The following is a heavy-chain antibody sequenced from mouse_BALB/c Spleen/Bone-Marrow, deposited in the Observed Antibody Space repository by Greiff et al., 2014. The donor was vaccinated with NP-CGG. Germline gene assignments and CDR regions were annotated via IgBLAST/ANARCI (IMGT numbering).Heavy chain of an antibody. Sequence: VQVVESGGGLVQPGGSLRLSCATSGFTFTDYYMNWVRQPPGKALEWLGLIRNKVNGYTTDYSASVKGRFTISRNDSQSILYLQMNTLRSEDSATYYCARDKDGNYEGFAFWGQGTLVTASA. V-gene: IGHV7-3*02. D-gene: IGHD2-1*01. J-gene: IGHJ3*01. CDR3: ARDKDGNYEGFAF. CDR2: IRNKVNGYTT. CDR1: GFTFTDYY.